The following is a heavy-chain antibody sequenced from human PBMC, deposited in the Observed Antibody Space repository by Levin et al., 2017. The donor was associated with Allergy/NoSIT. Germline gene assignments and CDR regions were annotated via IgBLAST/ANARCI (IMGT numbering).Heavy chain of an antibody. V-gene: IGHV3-48*01. CDR3: AREKTTYYDILTGYQYYYYYYGMDG. CDR1: GFTFSSYS. Sequence: LSLTCAASGFTFSSYSMNWVRQAPGKGLEWVSYISSSSSTIYYADSVKGRFTISRDNAKNSLYLQMNSLRAEDTAVYYCAREKTTYYDILTGYQYYYYYYGMDGWGQGTTVTVSS. J-gene: IGHJ6*02. CDR2: ISSSSSTI. D-gene: IGHD3-9*01.